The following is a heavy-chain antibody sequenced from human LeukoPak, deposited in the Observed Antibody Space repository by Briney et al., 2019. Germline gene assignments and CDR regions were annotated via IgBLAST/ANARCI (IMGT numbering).Heavy chain of an antibody. CDR2: ISSSGSTI. J-gene: IGHJ6*04. CDR3: AELGMTMIGGV. CDR1: GFTYSSYE. V-gene: IGHV3-48*03. D-gene: IGHD3-10*02. Sequence: GESLRLSCAASGFTYSSYEMNWVRQAPGKGLEWVSYISSSGSTIYYADPVKGRFIISRDNAKNSLYLQMNSLRAEDTAFYYCAELGMTMIGGVWGKGTRVTISS.